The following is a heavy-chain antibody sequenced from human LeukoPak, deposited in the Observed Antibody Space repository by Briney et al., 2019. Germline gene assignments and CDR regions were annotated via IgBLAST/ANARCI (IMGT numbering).Heavy chain of an antibody. D-gene: IGHD3-10*02. CDR1: GFTFSSYE. CDR2: IWYDGSNK. Sequence: GGSLRLSCAASGFTFSSYEMNWVRQAPGKGLEWVAVIWYDGSNKYYADFVKGRFTISRDNSKNTLYLQMNSLRAEDTAVYYCARLPPTFREPSPPAYGMDVWGKGTTVTVSS. J-gene: IGHJ6*04. V-gene: IGHV3-33*08. CDR3: ARLPPTFREPSPPAYGMDV.